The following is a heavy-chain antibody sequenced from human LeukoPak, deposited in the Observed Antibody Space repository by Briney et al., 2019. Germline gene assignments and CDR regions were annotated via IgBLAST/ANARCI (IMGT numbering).Heavy chain of an antibody. Sequence: PGGSLRLSCAASGFTFDDYAMHWVRQAPGKGLEWVSGISWNSGSIGYADSVKGRFTISRDNAKNSLYLQMNSLRAEDTALYYCAKGPSDYWGQGTLVTVSS. J-gene: IGHJ4*02. CDR3: AKGPSDY. V-gene: IGHV3-9*01. CDR1: GFTFDDYA. CDR2: ISWNSGSI.